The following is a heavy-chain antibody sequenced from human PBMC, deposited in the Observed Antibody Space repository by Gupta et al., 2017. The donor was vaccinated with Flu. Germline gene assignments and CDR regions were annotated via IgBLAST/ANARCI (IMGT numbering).Heavy chain of an antibody. J-gene: IGHJ4*02. V-gene: IGHV4-34*01. CDR3: ARGGPIVGGGTRRYYFGY. Sequence: QVQLQQWGAGLLKPSETLSLTCAVYGGSFSGYYWSWIRQPPGKGLEWIGEINHSGSTNYNPSLKSRVTISVDTSKNQFAMKLSSVTAAETAVYDCARGGPIVGGGTRRYYFGYWGQGTMVTVSS. CDR1: GGSFSGYY. D-gene: IGHD3-3*01. CDR2: INHSGST.